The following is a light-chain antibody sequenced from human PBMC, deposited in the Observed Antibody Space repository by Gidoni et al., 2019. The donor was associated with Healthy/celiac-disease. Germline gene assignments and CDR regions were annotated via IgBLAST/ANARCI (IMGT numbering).Light chain of an antibody. V-gene: IGKV1-33*01. CDR1: QDISNY. CDR3: QQYDNLPIT. Sequence: DIKMPQSPSSLSASVGDRVTITCQASQDISNYLNWYQQKPGNAPKLLIYDASNWETGVPSRFSGSGSGTDFTFTISSLQPEDMATYYCQQYDNLPITFGQXTRLEIK. J-gene: IGKJ5*01. CDR2: DAS.